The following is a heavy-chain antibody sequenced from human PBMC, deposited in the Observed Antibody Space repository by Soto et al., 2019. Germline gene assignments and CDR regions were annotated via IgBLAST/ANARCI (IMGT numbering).Heavy chain of an antibody. V-gene: IGHV3-21*01. J-gene: IGHJ4*02. CDR2: ISSSSSYI. CDR1: GFTFSSYS. D-gene: IGHD3-22*01. Sequence: VGSLRLSCAASGFTFSSYSMNWVRQAPGKGLEWVSSISSSSSYIYYADSVKGRFTISRDNAKNSLYLQMNSLRAEDTAVYYCARVIRGDSGYDYHYDSSGYYPFDYWGQGTLVTVSS. CDR3: ARVIRGDSGYDYHYDSSGYYPFDY.